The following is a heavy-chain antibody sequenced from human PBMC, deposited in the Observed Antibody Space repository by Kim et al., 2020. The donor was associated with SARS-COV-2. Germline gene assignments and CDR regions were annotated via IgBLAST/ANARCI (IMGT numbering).Heavy chain of an antibody. V-gene: IGHV3-48*03. Sequence: GGSLRLSCVASGFTFSSYEMMWVRQAPGKGLEWVSSISRTATTIHYAESVRGRFTISRDNTEQSLYLHMDSLRAEDTAVYFCAKVYVYGLCHFFDQWSQG. CDR1: GFTFSSYE. CDR2: ISRTATTI. CDR3: AKVYVYGLCHFFDQ. J-gene: IGHJ5*02. D-gene: IGHD3-16*01.